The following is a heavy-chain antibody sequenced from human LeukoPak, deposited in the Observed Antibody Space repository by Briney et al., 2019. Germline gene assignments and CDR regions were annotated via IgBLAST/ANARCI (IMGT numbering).Heavy chain of an antibody. CDR3: ARGRRGNGDY. Sequence: GASVTVSCTASGYTFTIYDINWVRQATAQGREWMGWMNPNSGNTGYAQKFQGRVTITRNTSISTAYMELGSLRSEDTAVYYCARGRRGNGDYWGQGTLVTVSS. J-gene: IGHJ4*02. D-gene: IGHD4-23*01. CDR2: MNPNSGNT. CDR1: GYTFTIYD. V-gene: IGHV1-8*03.